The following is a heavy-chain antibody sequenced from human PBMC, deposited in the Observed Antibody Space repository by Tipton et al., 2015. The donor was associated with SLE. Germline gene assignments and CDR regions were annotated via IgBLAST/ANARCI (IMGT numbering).Heavy chain of an antibody. Sequence: TLSLTCTVSGGSISRGGYIWSWIRQPPGKGLEWIGYIYHSGSTHFNPSLKSRVTISADKSKNQFSLEVNSVTAADTAVYFCARGTSMPMVDWFGQWGQGTLVTVSS. CDR2: IYHSGST. CDR3: ARGTSMPMVDWFGQ. J-gene: IGHJ5*02. CDR1: GGSISRGGYI. V-gene: IGHV4-30-2*01. D-gene: IGHD2/OR15-2a*01.